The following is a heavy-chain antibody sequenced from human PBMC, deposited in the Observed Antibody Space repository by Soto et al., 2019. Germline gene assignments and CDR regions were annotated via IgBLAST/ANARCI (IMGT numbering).Heavy chain of an antibody. CDR2: IWYDGSNK. CDR3: ARDYLIAAAAYYYYGMDV. CDR1: GFTFSSYG. V-gene: IGHV3-33*01. D-gene: IGHD6-13*01. Sequence: LRLSCAASGFTFSSYGMHWVRQAPGKGLEWVAVIWYDGSNKYYADSVKGRFTISRDNSKNTLYLQMNSLRAEDTAVYYCARDYLIAAAAYYYYGMDVWGQGTTVTVSS. J-gene: IGHJ6*02.